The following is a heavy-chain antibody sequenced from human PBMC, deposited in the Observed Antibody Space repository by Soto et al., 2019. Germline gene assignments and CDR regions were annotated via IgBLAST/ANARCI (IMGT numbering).Heavy chain of an antibody. Sequence: WGSLRLSCAASGFSFSTTWMHWVRQVPGRGLVWVSRITSDGSSTTYADSVKGRFTISRDNAKNTLYLQMNSLRVEETAVYYCARDWYYSIGYWGQGTLVTVSS. J-gene: IGHJ4*02. CDR2: ITSDGSST. V-gene: IGHV3-74*01. D-gene: IGHD2-21*01. CDR3: ARDWYYSIGY. CDR1: GFSFSTTW.